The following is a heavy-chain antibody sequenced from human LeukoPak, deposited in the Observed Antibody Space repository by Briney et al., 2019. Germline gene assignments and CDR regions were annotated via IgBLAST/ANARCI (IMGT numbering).Heavy chain of an antibody. Sequence: GGSLRLSCAASGLTFSGYSMNWVRQAPGKGLEWVSYISSSSSAIYYADSMKGRFTISRDNAKNALYLQMNTLRDEDTAVYYCVRSDWFDNWGQGTLVTVSS. J-gene: IGHJ5*02. V-gene: IGHV3-48*02. CDR1: GLTFSGYS. CDR3: VRSDWFDN. CDR2: ISSSSSAI.